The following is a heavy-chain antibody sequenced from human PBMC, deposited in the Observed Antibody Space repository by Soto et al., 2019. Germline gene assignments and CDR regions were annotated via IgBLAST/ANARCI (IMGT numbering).Heavy chain of an antibody. CDR3: AKDMEGYSSSYFDY. J-gene: IGHJ4*02. Sequence: GGSLRLSCAASGFTFDDYAMHWVRQAPGKGLEWVSLISWDGGSTYYVDSVKGRFTISRDNSKNSLYLQMNSLRAEDTALYYCAKDMEGYSSSYFDYWGQGTLVTVSS. CDR2: ISWDGGST. CDR1: GFTFDDYA. V-gene: IGHV3-43D*03. D-gene: IGHD6-6*01.